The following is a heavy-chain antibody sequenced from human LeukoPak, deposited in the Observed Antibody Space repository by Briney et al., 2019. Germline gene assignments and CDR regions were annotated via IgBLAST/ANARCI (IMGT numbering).Heavy chain of an antibody. CDR1: GYTLTSYG. CDR2: ISAYNGNT. Sequence: ASVKVSCKASGYTLTSYGISWVRQAPGQGLEWMGWISAYNGNTNYAQKLQGGVTMTTDTSTSTAYMELRSPRSDDTAVYYCARAPPYYYDSSGYYRGPDAFDIWGQGTMVTVSS. J-gene: IGHJ3*02. CDR3: ARAPPYYYDSSGYYRGPDAFDI. D-gene: IGHD3-22*01. V-gene: IGHV1-18*01.